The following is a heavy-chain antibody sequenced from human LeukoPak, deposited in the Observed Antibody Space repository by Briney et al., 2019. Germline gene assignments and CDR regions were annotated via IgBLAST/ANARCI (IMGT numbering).Heavy chain of an antibody. CDR2: INHSGST. CDR1: GGSFSGYY. J-gene: IGHJ5*02. D-gene: IGHD6-13*01. CDR3: ARTYSSSWYRWFDP. Sequence: SETLSLTCAVYGGSFSGYYWSWIRQPPGKGLEWIGEINHSGSTNYNPSLKSRVTISVDTSKNQFSLKLSSVTAADTAVYYCARTYSSSWYRWFDPWGQGTLVTLSS. V-gene: IGHV4-34*01.